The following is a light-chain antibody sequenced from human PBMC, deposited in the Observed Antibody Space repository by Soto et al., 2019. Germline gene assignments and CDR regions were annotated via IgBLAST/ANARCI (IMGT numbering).Light chain of an antibody. Sequence: QSVLTQPPSVSGTPGQRVIISCSGSSSNIGSNTVNWYQQVPGTAPKLLIYNHNQRPSGVPDRFSGSKSGTSAPLAISGLQSEDEAEYYCAAWDDRLNGFYVFGTGTKLTVL. V-gene: IGLV1-44*01. J-gene: IGLJ1*01. CDR2: NHN. CDR1: SSNIGSNT. CDR3: AAWDDRLNGFYV.